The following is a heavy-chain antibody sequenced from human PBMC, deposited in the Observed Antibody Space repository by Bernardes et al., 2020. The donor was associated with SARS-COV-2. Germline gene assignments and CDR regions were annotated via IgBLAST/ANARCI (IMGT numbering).Heavy chain of an antibody. CDR1: GDSINSASYR. D-gene: IGHD2-21*02. V-gene: IGHV4-39*01. J-gene: IGHJ6*02. CDR3: AGSSCGRDCYIGGLRSWDYGMDV. CDR2: LSFGGNT. Sequence: TLSLTCSVSGDSINSASYRWAWIRQAPGKGLEWIGSLSFGGNTYYTPSLRSRVTMSADTSNTQFSLRLTSVTAADTAVYYCAGSSCGRDCYIGGLRSWDYGMDVWGQGTTVIVSS.